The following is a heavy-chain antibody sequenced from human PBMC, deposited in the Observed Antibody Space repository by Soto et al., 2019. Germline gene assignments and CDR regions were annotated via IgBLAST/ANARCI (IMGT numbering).Heavy chain of an antibody. Sequence: SETLSLTCAVSGGSISRSNWWSWVRQPPGRGLEWIGEIYHSGSTNYHPSLKSRVTISVDKSKNQFSLKLTSLTAADTAVYYCARSITFDWLFFDNWGQGTLVTVSS. CDR3: ARSITFDWLFFDN. CDR1: GGSISRSNW. V-gene: IGHV4-4*02. J-gene: IGHJ4*02. D-gene: IGHD3-9*01. CDR2: IYHSGST.